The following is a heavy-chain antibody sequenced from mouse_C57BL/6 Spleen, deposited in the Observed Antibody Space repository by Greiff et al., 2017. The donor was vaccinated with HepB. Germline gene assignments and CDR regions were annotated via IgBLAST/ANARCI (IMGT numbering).Heavy chain of an antibody. CDR2: IYPGNSDT. J-gene: IGHJ1*03. Sequence: EVQLQQSGTVLARPGASVKMSCKTSGYTFTSYWMHWVKQRPGQGLEWIGAIYPGNSDTSYNQKFKGKAKLTAVTSASTAYMELSSLTNEDSAVYYCTRGRYDYDDWYFDVWGTGTTVTVSS. CDR1: GYTFTSYW. D-gene: IGHD2-4*01. V-gene: IGHV1-5*01. CDR3: TRGRYDYDDWYFDV.